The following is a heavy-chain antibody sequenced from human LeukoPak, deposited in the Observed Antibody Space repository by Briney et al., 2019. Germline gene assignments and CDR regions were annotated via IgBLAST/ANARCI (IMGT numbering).Heavy chain of an antibody. J-gene: IGHJ4*02. CDR3: AREKYGNFDY. CDR1: GYTFSMYG. D-gene: IGHD1-1*01. V-gene: IGHV1-18*01. CDR2: ISANNGNT. Sequence: SVKVSCKTSGYTFSMYGISWVRQAPGQGLEYMGWISANNGNTKYSQKFQGRVTMTTDTSTSTAYMELRSLRSDDTAVYYCAREKYGNFDYWGQGTLVTVSS.